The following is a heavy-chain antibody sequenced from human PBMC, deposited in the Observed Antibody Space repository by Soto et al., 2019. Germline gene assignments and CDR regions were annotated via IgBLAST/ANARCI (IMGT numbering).Heavy chain of an antibody. Sequence: PGGSLRLSCAASGFTFSSYAMSWVRQAPGKGLEWVSAISGSGGSTYYADSVKGRFTISRDNSKNTLYLQMNSLRAEDTAVYYCAKMPITMVRGVTITTFDYWGQGTLVTVSS. D-gene: IGHD3-10*01. CDR3: AKMPITMVRGVTITTFDY. J-gene: IGHJ4*02. V-gene: IGHV3-23*01. CDR1: GFTFSSYA. CDR2: ISGSGGST.